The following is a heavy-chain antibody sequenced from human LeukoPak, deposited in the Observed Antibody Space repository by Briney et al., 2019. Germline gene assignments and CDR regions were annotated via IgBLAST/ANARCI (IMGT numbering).Heavy chain of an antibody. CDR2: SYYSEST. J-gene: IGHJ5*02. D-gene: IGHD6-13*01. V-gene: IGHV4-61*01. Sequence: PSETLSLTCTVSGGSVSSGSHYWSWIRQPPGKGLEWIGYSYYSESTNYNPSLKSRVTISVDTSKNQFSLKLNSVTAADTAVYYCARDSRSSNWYTNWFDPWGQGTLVTVSS. CDR1: GGSVSSGSHY. CDR3: ARDSRSSNWYTNWFDP.